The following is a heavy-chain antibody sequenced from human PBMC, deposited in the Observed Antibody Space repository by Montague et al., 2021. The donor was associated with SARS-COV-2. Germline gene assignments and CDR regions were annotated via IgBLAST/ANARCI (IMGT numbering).Heavy chain of an antibody. D-gene: IGHD3/OR15-3a*01. CDR1: DVSLSSSTW. J-gene: IGHJ4*02. Sequence: SETLSLTCVVSDVSLSSSTWWSWVRQSPGKGLEWVGETYLSGFAQYNPSVKSRVTISLDDSMSQFSLRLTSVTAADTAVYFCVRGGLGNRGFDYWGQGALVTVSS. CDR3: VRGGLGNRGFDY. V-gene: IGHV4/OR15-8*01. CDR2: TYLSGFA.